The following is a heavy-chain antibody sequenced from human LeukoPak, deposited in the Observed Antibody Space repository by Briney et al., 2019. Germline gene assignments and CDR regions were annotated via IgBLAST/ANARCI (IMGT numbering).Heavy chain of an antibody. CDR1: GYFISSGHY. J-gene: IGHJ5*02. CDR3: ARGITSPGAAGA. D-gene: IGHD3-10*01. Sequence: SETLSLTCTVSGYFISSGHYWGWIRQPPGKGLEWIGSIHHGGTTFYNPSLRNRVTISLNTSENQFSLNVACVPAADTALYYCARGITSPGAAGALGQGTLVTVSS. CDR2: IHHGGTT. V-gene: IGHV4-38-2*02.